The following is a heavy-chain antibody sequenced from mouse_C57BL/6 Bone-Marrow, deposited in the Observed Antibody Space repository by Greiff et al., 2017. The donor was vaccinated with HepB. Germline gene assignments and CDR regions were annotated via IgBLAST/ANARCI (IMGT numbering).Heavy chain of an antibody. D-gene: IGHD1-1*01. CDR3: ARDYYGSSYLAWFAY. J-gene: IGHJ3*01. V-gene: IGHV3-6*01. CDR2: ISYDGSN. Sequence: EVQLQESGPGLVKPSQSLSLTCSVTGYSITSGYYWNWIRQFPGNKLEWMGYISYDGSNNYNPSLKNRTSITRDTSKNQFFLKLNSVTTEDTATYYCARDYYGSSYLAWFAYWGQGTLVTVSA. CDR1: GYSITSGYY.